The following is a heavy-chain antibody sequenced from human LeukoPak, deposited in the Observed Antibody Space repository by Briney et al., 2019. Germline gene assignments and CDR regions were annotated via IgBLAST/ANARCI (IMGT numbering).Heavy chain of an antibody. D-gene: IGHD3-10*01. CDR1: GYSFTSHW. CDR2: VNPDDSGT. V-gene: IGHV5-51*01. Sequence: GESLKISCKGSGYSFTSHWIGWVRQMPGKGLEWMGIVNPDDSGTIYSPSFQGQVTISADESITTAYLQWSSLKASDTAMYYCARLRWPRGGRSSFDYWGQGALVTVSS. J-gene: IGHJ4*02. CDR3: ARLRWPRGGRSSFDY.